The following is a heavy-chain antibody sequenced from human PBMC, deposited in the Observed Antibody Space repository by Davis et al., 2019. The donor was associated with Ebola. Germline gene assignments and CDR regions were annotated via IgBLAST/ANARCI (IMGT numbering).Heavy chain of an antibody. J-gene: IGHJ4*02. CDR3: AREGGYSSGWPYFDN. CDR2: IISISGPG. Sequence: AASVKVSCKASGGTFSSYAISWVRQAPGQGLEWMGAIISISGPGNYGQKFQGRVTITADKSTSTAYMELSSLRYEDTAVYYCAREGGYSSGWPYFDNWGQGTLVTVSS. CDR1: GGTFSSYA. D-gene: IGHD6-19*01. V-gene: IGHV1-69*06.